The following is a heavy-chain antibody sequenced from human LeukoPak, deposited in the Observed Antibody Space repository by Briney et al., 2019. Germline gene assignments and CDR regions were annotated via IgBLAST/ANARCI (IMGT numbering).Heavy chain of an antibody. CDR2: ISGSGGST. D-gene: IGHD4-11*01. CDR3: AKYFPRFDDYSRWANEYYFDY. J-gene: IGHJ4*02. CDR1: GFTFSSYA. Sequence: GASLRLSCAASGFTFSSYAMSWVRQAPGKGLEWVSAISGSGGSTYYAGSVKGRFTISRDNSKNTLYLQMNSLRAEDTAVYYCAKYFPRFDDYSRWANEYYFDYWGQGTLVTVSS. V-gene: IGHV3-23*01.